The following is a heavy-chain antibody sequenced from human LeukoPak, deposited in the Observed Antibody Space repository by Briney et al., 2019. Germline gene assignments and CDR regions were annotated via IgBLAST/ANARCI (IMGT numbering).Heavy chain of an antibody. CDR1: GFTFSSYS. CDR3: ASFETVAAHPFDY. Sequence: GGSLRLSCAASGFTFSSYSMNWVRQAPGKGLEWVSSISGNSIYIYNADSVKGRFTISRDNAKNSLYLQMSSLRVADTAVYYCASFETVAAHPFDYWGQGTLVTVSS. CDR2: ISGNSIYI. V-gene: IGHV3-21*01. J-gene: IGHJ4*02. D-gene: IGHD6-19*01.